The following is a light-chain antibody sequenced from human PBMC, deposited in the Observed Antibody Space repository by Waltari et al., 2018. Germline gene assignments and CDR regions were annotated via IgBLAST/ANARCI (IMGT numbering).Light chain of an antibody. Sequence: QSVLTHPPSVSGAPGQRVTISCTGNRFNIWADYDLPRYQQLPGPAPKLPIYGNSNRPSGVSDRFSGSRSGTSASLAITGLQADDEADYYCQSYDDTLRASVFGGGTKVTVL. J-gene: IGLJ2*01. CDR3: QSYDDTLRASV. V-gene: IGLV1-40*01. CDR2: GNS. CDR1: RFNIWADYD.